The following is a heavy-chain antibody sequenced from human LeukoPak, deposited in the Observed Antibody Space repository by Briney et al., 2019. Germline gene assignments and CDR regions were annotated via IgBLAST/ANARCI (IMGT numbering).Heavy chain of an antibody. D-gene: IGHD1-1*01. V-gene: IGHV1-2*02. CDR3: ARDSPNWNDGYYYYYMDV. CDR1: GYTFTDYA. Sequence: ASVKVSCKASGYTFTDYALHWVRQAPGQSLEWMGWINPNSGGTNYAQKFQGRVTMTRDTSISTAYMELSRLRSDDTAVYYCARDSPNWNDGYYYYYMDVWGKGTTVTISS. J-gene: IGHJ6*03. CDR2: INPNSGGT.